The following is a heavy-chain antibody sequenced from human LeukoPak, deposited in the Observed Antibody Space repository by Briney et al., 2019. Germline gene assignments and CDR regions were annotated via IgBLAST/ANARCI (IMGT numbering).Heavy chain of an antibody. Sequence: PGGSLRLSCAASGFTFGIYGMHWVRQAPGRGLEWVTFIRSDGNNKYYAGSVKGRFTISRDDTQKTVDLQMDSLRAEDTAVYYCARGGPLGDNSGFDFWGQGILVTVSS. D-gene: IGHD3-22*01. J-gene: IGHJ4*02. CDR3: ARGGPLGDNSGFDF. CDR2: IRSDGNNK. CDR1: GFTFGIYG. V-gene: IGHV3-30*02.